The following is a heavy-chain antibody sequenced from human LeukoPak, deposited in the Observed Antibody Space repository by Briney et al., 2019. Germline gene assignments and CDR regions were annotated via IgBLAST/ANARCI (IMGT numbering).Heavy chain of an antibody. CDR2: MRYDGSNK. D-gene: IGHD4/OR15-4a*01. CDR3: AKDPTNVRVWDDYDTNILSH. V-gene: IGHV3-30*02. CDR1: GFTFSSYG. Sequence: GGSLRLSCAASGFTFSSYGMHWVRQAPGKGLEWVAFMRYDGSNKYYADSVKGRFTISRDNSKNTLYLQMNSLRADDTAVYYCAKDPTNVRVWDDYDTNILSHWGQGTLVTVSS. J-gene: IGHJ4*02.